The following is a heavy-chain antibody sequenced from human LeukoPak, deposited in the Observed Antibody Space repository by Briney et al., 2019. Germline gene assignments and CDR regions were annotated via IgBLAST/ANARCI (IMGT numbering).Heavy chain of an antibody. CDR3: VRDFRSADY. CDR1: GFTFSNYC. CDR2: ICPGGTIT. Sequence: GGSLRLSCTASGFTFSNYCMHWVRQTPGKGLIWVSRICPGGTITNYADSVKGRFTISRDDAKNMMFLQMSSLRADDTAVYYCVRDFRSADYWGQGILVTVSS. V-gene: IGHV3-74*01. J-gene: IGHJ4*02.